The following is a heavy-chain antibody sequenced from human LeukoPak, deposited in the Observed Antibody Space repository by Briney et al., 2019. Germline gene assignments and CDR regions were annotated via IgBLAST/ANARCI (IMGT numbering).Heavy chain of an antibody. D-gene: IGHD3-22*01. V-gene: IGHV3-7*01. CDR3: ARDRYEYDSSTYFGCYA. CDR1: GFTFSTFW. Sequence: QPGGSLRLSCGASGFTFSTFWMSWVRQAPGKGLEWAANIKQDGSEKYYVDSVKGRFTISRDNAKNSLYLQMNSLRAEDTAVYYCARDRYEYDSSTYFGCYAWGLGTLVTVSS. CDR2: IKQDGSEK. J-gene: IGHJ5*02.